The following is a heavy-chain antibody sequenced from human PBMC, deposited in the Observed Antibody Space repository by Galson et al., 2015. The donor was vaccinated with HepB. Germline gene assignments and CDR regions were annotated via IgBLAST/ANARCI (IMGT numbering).Heavy chain of an antibody. CDR1: GYTFTGYY. V-gene: IGHV1-2*02. Sequence: SVKVSCKASGYTFTGYYMHWVRQVPGQVFEWMGWINPNSGGTNYARKFQGRVTMTSDTSISTAYMELSRLRSDDTAVYYCARGRGSRTPLDYWGQGTLVTVSS. CDR2: INPNSGGT. D-gene: IGHD3-16*01. J-gene: IGHJ4*02. CDR3: ARGRGSRTPLDY.